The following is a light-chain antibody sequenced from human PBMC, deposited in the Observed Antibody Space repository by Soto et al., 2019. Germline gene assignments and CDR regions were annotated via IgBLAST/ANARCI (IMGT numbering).Light chain of an antibody. J-gene: IGLJ1*01. Sequence: QSVLTQPPSVSAAPEQKVTISCSGGSSNLRINFVSWYQQFPGGVPKLLIYENNKRPSGIPDRFSGAKSGTSATLDITGLQAGDEADYYCATWDGSLSVGVFGGGTKVTVL. CDR2: ENN. V-gene: IGLV1-51*02. CDR1: SSNLRINF. CDR3: ATWDGSLSVGV.